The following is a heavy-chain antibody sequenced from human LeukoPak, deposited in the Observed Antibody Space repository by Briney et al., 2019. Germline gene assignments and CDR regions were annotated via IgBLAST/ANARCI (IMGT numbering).Heavy chain of an antibody. V-gene: IGHV3-53*01. CDR3: ARLAAYNFDGGYFDY. Sequence: GGSLRLSCAASEFTVSNSYMSWVRQDPGKGLEWVSIIFSGGDTFYTYSVKGRFTISRDNSKNTVYLYMDGLRAEDTAVYYCARLAAYNFDGGYFDYWGLGTLVTVSS. CDR2: IFSGGDT. J-gene: IGHJ4*02. D-gene: IGHD1-1*01. CDR1: EFTVSNSY.